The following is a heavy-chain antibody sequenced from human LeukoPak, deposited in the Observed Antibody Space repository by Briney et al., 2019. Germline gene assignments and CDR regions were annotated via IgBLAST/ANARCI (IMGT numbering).Heavy chain of an antibody. J-gene: IGHJ4*02. CDR1: GLTFDDYT. D-gene: IGHD6-13*01. Sequence: GRSLRLFCAASGLTFDDYTMHWVRQAPGKGPEWVSGLRWLSDRVAYADSVTGRFTISRDNAKNYLYWQMNSLRVEDTALYYCAKGYNSNWYGLQDYWGQGTLVTVSS. CDR3: AKGYNSNWYGLQDY. CDR2: LRWLSDRV. V-gene: IGHV3-9*01.